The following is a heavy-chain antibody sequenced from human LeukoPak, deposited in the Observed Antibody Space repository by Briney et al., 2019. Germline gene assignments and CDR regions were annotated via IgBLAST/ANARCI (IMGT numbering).Heavy chain of an antibody. CDR1: GFNFITAA. Sequence: GGSLRLSCAASGFNFITAAMTWVRQAPGKGLEWVAVISYDGSNKYYADSVKGRFTISRDNSKNTLYLQMNSLRAEDTAVYYCAKDRGITGTTSGMDVWGQGTTVTVSS. CDR3: AKDRGITGTTSGMDV. J-gene: IGHJ6*02. V-gene: IGHV3-30*18. D-gene: IGHD1-7*01. CDR2: ISYDGSNK.